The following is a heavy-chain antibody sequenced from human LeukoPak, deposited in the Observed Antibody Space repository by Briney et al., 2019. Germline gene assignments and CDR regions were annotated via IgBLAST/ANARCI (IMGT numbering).Heavy chain of an antibody. CDR3: ARPADNFWNPYYGY. CDR2: INANTGGT. CDR1: GFPFTGYY. J-gene: IGHJ4*02. D-gene: IGHD3-3*01. Sequence: GASVKVSCKASGFPFTGYYIHWVRQAPGQGLEWMGWINANTGGTNYAPKFQGRVTMTRDTSISTVYMELSRLRSDDTAIYYCARPADNFWNPYYGYWGQGTLVTVSS. V-gene: IGHV1-2*02.